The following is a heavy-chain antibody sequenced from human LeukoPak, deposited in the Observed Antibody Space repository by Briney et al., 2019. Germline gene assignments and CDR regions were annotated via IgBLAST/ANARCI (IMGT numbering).Heavy chain of an antibody. J-gene: IGHJ5*02. CDR3: ARDPRSSGYCSGGSCSDWFDP. Sequence: SETLSLTCTVSGGSISGYYWSWIRQPPRKGLECIGYIYTSGSPNYNPSLKSRVTISVDTSKNQFSLKLSSVTAADTAVYYCARDPRSSGYCSGGSCSDWFDPWGQGTLVTVSS. V-gene: IGHV4-59*01. CDR1: GGSISGYY. CDR2: IYTSGSP. D-gene: IGHD2-15*01.